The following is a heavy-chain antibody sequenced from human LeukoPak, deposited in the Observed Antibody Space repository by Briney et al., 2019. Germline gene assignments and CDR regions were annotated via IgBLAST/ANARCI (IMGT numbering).Heavy chain of an antibody. Sequence: GGSLRLSCAASGFTFDDYAMHWVRQAPGKGLEWVSGISWNSGSIGYADSVKGRFTISRDNAKNSLYLQMNSLRAEDMALYYCAKASSGYYYSGDYFDYWGQGTLVTVSS. V-gene: IGHV3-9*03. CDR2: ISWNSGSI. D-gene: IGHD3-22*01. CDR1: GFTFDDYA. J-gene: IGHJ4*02. CDR3: AKASSGYYYSGDYFDY.